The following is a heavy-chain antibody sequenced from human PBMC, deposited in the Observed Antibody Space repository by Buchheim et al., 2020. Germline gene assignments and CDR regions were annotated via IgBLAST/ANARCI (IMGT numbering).Heavy chain of an antibody. Sequence: QVQLVESGGGVVQPGRSLRLSCAASGFTFSSYGMHWVRQAPGKGLEWVAVISYDGSNKYYADSVKGRFTISRDNSKNTLYLQMNSLRAEDTAVYYCAKGPRRITMIVVVITGVPYFDYWGQGTL. CDR3: AKGPRRITMIVVVITGVPYFDY. CDR2: ISYDGSNK. D-gene: IGHD3-22*01. CDR1: GFTFSSYG. V-gene: IGHV3-30*18. J-gene: IGHJ4*02.